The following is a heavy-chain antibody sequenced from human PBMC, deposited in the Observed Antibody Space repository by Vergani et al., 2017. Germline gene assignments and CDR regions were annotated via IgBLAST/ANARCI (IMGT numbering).Heavy chain of an antibody. CDR3: AGDDYYYDSSGNNWFDP. CDR1: GYTFTSYG. D-gene: IGHD3-22*01. V-gene: IGHV1-18*04. Sequence: QVQLVQSGAEVKKPGASVKVSCKASGYTFTSYGVSWVRQAPGQGLEWMGWISAYNGNTNYAQKLQGRVTMTTDTSTSTAYMELRSLRYDDTAVYYCAGDDYYYDSSGNNWFDPWGQGTLVTVSS. CDR2: ISAYNGNT. J-gene: IGHJ5*02.